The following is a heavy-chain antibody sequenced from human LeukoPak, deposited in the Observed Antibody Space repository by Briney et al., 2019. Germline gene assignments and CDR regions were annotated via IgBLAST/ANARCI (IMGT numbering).Heavy chain of an antibody. D-gene: IGHD3-22*01. CDR3: ARSGVVITTRKGAFDI. CDR2: IYTSGST. Sequence: SETLSLTCTVSGGSISSGSYYWSWIRQPAGKGLEWIGRIYTSGSTNYNPSLKSRVTISVDTSKNQFSLKLSSVTAADTAVYYCARSGVVITTRKGAFDIWGQGTMVTVSS. V-gene: IGHV4-61*02. J-gene: IGHJ3*02. CDR1: GGSISSGSYY.